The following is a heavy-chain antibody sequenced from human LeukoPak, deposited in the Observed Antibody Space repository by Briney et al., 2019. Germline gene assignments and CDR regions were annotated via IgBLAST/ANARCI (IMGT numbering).Heavy chain of an antibody. V-gene: IGHV4-59*01. CDR1: GGSISSYY. CDR2: IYYSGNT. CDR3: ARTKPLDPFDF. J-gene: IGHJ3*01. Sequence: SETLSLTCTVSGGSISSYYWSWIRQPPGKGLEWIGYIYYSGNTYYNPSLKSRVTISVDTSKNQFSLRVNSVTAADTAVYYCARTKPLDPFDFWGQGTLVTVSS.